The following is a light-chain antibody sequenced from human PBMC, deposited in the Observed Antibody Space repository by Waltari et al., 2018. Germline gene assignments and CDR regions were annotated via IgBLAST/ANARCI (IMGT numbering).Light chain of an antibody. J-gene: IGLJ3*02. CDR2: RNK. CDR3: QSYDSTLSAWV. V-gene: IGLV1-40*01. CDR1: SSHLGAAYD. Sequence: QFVLTQPPSVSGAPGHRVTISCTGSSSHLGAAYDVHWYKQLPGAAPHVVIARNKQRPSGVPDRFSGSNAGTSASLVITGLQAEDEADYYCQSYDSTLSAWVFGGGTRVTVL.